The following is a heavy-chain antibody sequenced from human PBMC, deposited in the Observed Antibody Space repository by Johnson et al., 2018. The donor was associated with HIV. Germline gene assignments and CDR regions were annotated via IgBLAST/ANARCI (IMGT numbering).Heavy chain of an antibody. D-gene: IGHD2-15*01. Sequence: VQLVESGGGVVQPGRSLRLSCAASGFTFSSYWMHWVRQAPGKGLVWVSRINSDGSSTSYAASVKGRFTISSDNAKNTLYLQMNSLKIEDTAVYYCSTGDIVVVAGAMLLPLHDAFDIWGQGTMVTVSS. V-gene: IGHV3-74*02. CDR3: STGDIVVVAGAMLLPLHDAFDI. J-gene: IGHJ3*02. CDR2: INSDGSST. CDR1: GFTFSSYW.